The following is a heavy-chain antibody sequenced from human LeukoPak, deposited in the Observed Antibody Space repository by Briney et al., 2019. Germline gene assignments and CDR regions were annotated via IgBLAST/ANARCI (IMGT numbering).Heavy chain of an antibody. D-gene: IGHD6-13*01. Sequence: GESLKISCKGSGYSFSSYWIAWVRQLPGKGLEWMGIIYPGDSDTRYGPSFQGQVTISADKSITTAYLQWSSLKASDTAIYYCARPYTISWQRPDAFDIWGQGTMVTVSS. CDR3: ARPYTISWQRPDAFDI. CDR2: IYPGDSDT. CDR1: GYSFSSYW. J-gene: IGHJ3*02. V-gene: IGHV5-51*01.